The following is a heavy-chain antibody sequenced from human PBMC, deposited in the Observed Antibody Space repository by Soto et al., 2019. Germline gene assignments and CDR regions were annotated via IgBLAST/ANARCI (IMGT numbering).Heavy chain of an antibody. CDR3: ASSGYYCWSDSPQGYYYYGMYV. V-gene: IGHV1-69*06. Sequence: QVQLVQSGAEVKKPGSSVKVSCKASGGTFSSYAISWVRQAPGQGLEWMGGIIPIFGTANYAQKFQGRVTITADKSTSTAYMELSSLSSEDTTLYYWASSGYYCWSDSPQGYYYYGMYVWGQGTTVTVSS. CDR2: IIPIFGTA. CDR1: GGTFSSYA. J-gene: IGHJ6*02. D-gene: IGHD3-3*01.